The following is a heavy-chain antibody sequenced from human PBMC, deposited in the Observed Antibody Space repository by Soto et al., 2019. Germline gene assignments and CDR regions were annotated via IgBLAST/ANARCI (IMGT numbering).Heavy chain of an antibody. V-gene: IGHV3-53*04. CDR3: ARDSGHCSSTSCFFPSAFGMDV. CDR2: IYSGGST. CDR1: GFTVSRNY. D-gene: IGHD2-2*01. J-gene: IGHJ6*02. Sequence: EVQLVESGGGLVQPGGSLRLSCAASGFTVSRNYMSWVRQAPGKGLEWVSVIYSGGSTYYADSVKGRFTISRHNSKNTLYLHMNGLRAEDTAVYYCARDSGHCSSTSCFFPSAFGMDVWGQGTTVTVSS.